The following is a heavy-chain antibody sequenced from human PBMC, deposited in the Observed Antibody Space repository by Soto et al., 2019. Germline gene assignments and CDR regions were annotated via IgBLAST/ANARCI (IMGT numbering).Heavy chain of an antibody. J-gene: IGHJ4*02. CDR2: IWYDGSNK. CDR3: ARDLLYDSSPYFDY. CDR1: GFTFSIYG. D-gene: IGHD3-22*01. V-gene: IGHV3-33*01. Sequence: GGSLRLSCAASGFTFSIYGMHWVRQAPGKGLEWVAVIWYDGSNKYYADSVKGRFTISRDNSKNTLYLQMNSLRAEDTAVYYCARDLLYDSSPYFDYWGQGTLVTVSS.